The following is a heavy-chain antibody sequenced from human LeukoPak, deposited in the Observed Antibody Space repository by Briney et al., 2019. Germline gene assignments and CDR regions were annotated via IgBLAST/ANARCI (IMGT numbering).Heavy chain of an antibody. Sequence: ASVKVSCKASGYTFTGYYMHWVPQAPGQGLEWMGRINPNSGGTNYAQKFQGRVTMTRDTSISTAYMELSRLRSDDTAVYYCARRGGSYYYFDYWGQGTLVTVSS. CDR3: ARRGGSYYYFDY. V-gene: IGHV1-2*06. CDR1: GYTFTGYY. J-gene: IGHJ4*02. D-gene: IGHD1-26*01. CDR2: INPNSGGT.